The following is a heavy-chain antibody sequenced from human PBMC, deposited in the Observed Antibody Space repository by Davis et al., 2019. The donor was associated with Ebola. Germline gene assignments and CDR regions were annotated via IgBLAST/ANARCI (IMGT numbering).Heavy chain of an antibody. Sequence: MPSETLSLTCAVYGGSFSGYYWSWIRQPPGKGLEWIGYIYYSGSTNYNPSLKSRVTISVDTSKNQFSLKLSSVTAADTAVYYCARDYYDSSESYFDLWGRGTLVTVSS. CDR1: GGSFSGYY. CDR2: IYYSGST. D-gene: IGHD3-22*01. V-gene: IGHV4-59*01. CDR3: ARDYYDSSESYFDL. J-gene: IGHJ2*01.